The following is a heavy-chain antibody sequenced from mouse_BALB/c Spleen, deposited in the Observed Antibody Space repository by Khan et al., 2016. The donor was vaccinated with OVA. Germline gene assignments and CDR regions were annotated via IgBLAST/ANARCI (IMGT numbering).Heavy chain of an antibody. J-gene: IGHJ3*01. V-gene: IGHV5-6-5*01. CDR1: GFTFSNYA. Sequence: EVELVESGGGLVKPGGSLKLSCAASGFTFSNYAMSWVRQSPEKMLEWVASISSGDSTYYPDSVKGRFTISRDNARNILYLQMSSLRSEDTAMYYCARDYWFAYWGQGTLVTVSA. CDR2: ISSGDST. CDR3: ARDYWFAY.